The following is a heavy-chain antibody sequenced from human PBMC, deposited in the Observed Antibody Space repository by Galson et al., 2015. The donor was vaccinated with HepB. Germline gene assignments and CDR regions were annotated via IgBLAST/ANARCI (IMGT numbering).Heavy chain of an antibody. Sequence: SVKVSCKASGYTFTNYGFSWVRQAPGQGLEWMGWISAYNGNTKYAQKFQGRVTMTTDTSTSTAYMELRGLRSDDTAVYYCASMMRNYYASSGYYYYYYYMDVWGKGTTVTVSS. CDR1: GYTFTNYG. D-gene: IGHD3-22*01. V-gene: IGHV1-18*01. CDR3: ASMMRNYYASSGYYYYYYYMDV. CDR2: ISAYNGNT. J-gene: IGHJ6*03.